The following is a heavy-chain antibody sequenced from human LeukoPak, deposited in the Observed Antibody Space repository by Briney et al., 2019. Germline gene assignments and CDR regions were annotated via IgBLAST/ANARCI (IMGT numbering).Heavy chain of an antibody. J-gene: IGHJ6*03. D-gene: IGHD3-3*01. Sequence: PGGSLRLSCAASGFTFSSYSMNWVRQAPGKGLEWVSSISSSSSYIYYADSVKGRITISRDNAKNSLYLQMNSLRAEDTAVYYCASPSGDYDFWSLYYYMDVWGKGTTVTVSS. CDR3: ASPSGDYDFWSLYYYMDV. CDR1: GFTFSSYS. V-gene: IGHV3-21*04. CDR2: ISSSSSYI.